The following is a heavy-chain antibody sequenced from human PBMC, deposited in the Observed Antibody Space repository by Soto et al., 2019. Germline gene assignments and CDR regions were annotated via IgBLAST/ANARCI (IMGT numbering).Heavy chain of an antibody. CDR1: GGSISSSSYY. Sequence: SETLSLTCTVSGGSISSSSYYWGWIRQPPGRGLEWIGSIYYSGSTYYNPSLKSRVTISVDTSKNQFSLKLNSVTAADSAVYFCARLEGLATISYYFDFWGPGALVTVSS. D-gene: IGHD3-9*01. CDR2: IYYSGST. J-gene: IGHJ4*02. V-gene: IGHV4-39*01. CDR3: ARLEGLATISYYFDF.